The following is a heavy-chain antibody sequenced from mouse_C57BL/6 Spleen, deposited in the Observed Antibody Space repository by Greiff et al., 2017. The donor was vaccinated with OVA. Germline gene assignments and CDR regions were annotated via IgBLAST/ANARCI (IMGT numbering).Heavy chain of an antibody. V-gene: IGHV1-52*01. CDR3: ARLWDYYRFDY. J-gene: IGHJ2*01. D-gene: IGHD1-1*01. CDR1: GYTFTSYW. Sequence: QVQLQQPGAELVRPGSSVKLSCKASGYTFTSYWMHWVKQRPIQGLEWIGNIDPSDSETHYNQKFKDKATLTVEKSSSTAYMQLSSLTSEASAVYYCARLWDYYRFDYWGQGTTLTVSS. CDR2: IDPSDSET.